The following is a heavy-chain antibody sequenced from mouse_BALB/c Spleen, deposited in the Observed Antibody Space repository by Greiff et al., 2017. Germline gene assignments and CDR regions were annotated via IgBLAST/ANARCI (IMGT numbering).Heavy chain of an antibody. CDR3: ARWGGRSHFDY. J-gene: IGHJ2*01. V-gene: IGHV1-69*01. CDR2: IDTSDSYT. Sequence: QVQLQQPGAELVMPGASVKMSCKASGYTFTDYWMHWVKQRPGQGLEWIGAIDTSDSYTSYNQKFKGKATLTVDESSSTAYMQLSSLTSEDSAVYYCARWGGRSHFDYWGQGTTLTVSS. CDR1: GYTFTDYW.